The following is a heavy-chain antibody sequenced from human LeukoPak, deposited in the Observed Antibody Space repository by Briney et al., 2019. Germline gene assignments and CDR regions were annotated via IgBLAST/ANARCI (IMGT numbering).Heavy chain of an antibody. CDR2: IFPDGHQE. D-gene: IGHD5-24*01. CDR3: ARWRWQQSEFDL. V-gene: IGHV3-7*01. Sequence: GGSLRLSCVASGFSFSSYHMSWVRQAPGKGLGCVAHIFPDGHQESCDASVRGRFTVSRDNAKNSVFLQMNSLRVEDTAIYYCARWRWQQSEFDLWGLGALVTVSS. J-gene: IGHJ4*02. CDR1: GFSFSSYH.